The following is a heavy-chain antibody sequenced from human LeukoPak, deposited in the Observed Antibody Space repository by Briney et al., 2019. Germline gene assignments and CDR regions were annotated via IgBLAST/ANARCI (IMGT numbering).Heavy chain of an antibody. CDR2: IKQDGSER. CDR1: GFTFSGFS. J-gene: IGHJ4*02. Sequence: SGGSLRLSCAASGFTFSGFSMSWVRQSPTKGLEWVANIKQDGSERYYVDSVKGRFTISRDNAKNSLSLQMNNLRVGDTAVYYCARAGSHWHYVYWGQGTVVTVSS. V-gene: IGHV3-7*01. CDR3: ARAGSHWHYVY. D-gene: IGHD3-10*01.